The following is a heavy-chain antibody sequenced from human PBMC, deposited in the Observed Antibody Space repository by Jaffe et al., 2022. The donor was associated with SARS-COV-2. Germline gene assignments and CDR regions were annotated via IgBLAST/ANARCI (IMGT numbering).Heavy chain of an antibody. CDR1: GGSISSSSYY. CDR2: IYYSGST. Sequence: QLQLQESGPGLVKPSETLSLTCTVSGGSISSSSYYWGWIRQPPGKGLEWIGSIYYSGSTYYNPSLKSRVTISVDTSKNQFSLKLSSVTAADTAVYYCARQKGRYYYDSSGFPEYFQHWGQGTLVTVSS. D-gene: IGHD3-22*01. J-gene: IGHJ1*01. CDR3: ARQKGRYYYDSSGFPEYFQH. V-gene: IGHV4-39*01.